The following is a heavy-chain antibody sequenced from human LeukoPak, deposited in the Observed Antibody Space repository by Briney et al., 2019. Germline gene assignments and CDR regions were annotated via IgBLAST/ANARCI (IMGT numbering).Heavy chain of an antibody. V-gene: IGHV3-23*01. CDR1: GFTFSSYA. D-gene: IGHD2-2*01. CDR3: AKGGYDPYCSSTSCYLYYFDY. J-gene: IGHJ4*02. CDR2: ISGSGGST. Sequence: GGSLRLSCAASGFTFSSYAMSWVRQAPGKGLEWVSAISGSGGSTYYADSVKGRFTISRDNSKNTLYLQMNSLRAEDTPVYYCAKGGYDPYCSSTSCYLYYFDYWGQGTLVTVSS.